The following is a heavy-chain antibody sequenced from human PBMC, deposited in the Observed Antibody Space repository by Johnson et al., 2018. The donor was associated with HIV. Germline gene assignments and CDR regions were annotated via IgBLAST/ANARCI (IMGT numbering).Heavy chain of an antibody. CDR3: ARGSLTDDSFAE. CDR2: ISFHANEK. J-gene: IGHJ3*01. D-gene: IGHD2-8*01. Sequence: QVKLVESGGGLVQPGGSLRLSCAASGFTFSRNAMHWVRQPPGKGLEWVAVISFHANEKHYGDSVRGRFTISRDNSKNTLSLQMNSLTTEDTAMYYCARGSLTDDSFAEWGQGTMVFVSS. V-gene: IGHV3-30*04. CDR1: GFTFSRNA.